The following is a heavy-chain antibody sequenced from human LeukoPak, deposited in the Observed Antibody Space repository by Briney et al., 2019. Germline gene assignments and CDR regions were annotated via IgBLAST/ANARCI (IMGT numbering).Heavy chain of an antibody. CDR2: INHSGST. CDR3: ARGLLMAGKSKRFDY. CDR1: GGSFSGYY. J-gene: IGHJ4*02. D-gene: IGHD6-19*01. V-gene: IGHV4-34*01. Sequence: PAETLSLTCAVYGGSFSGYYWSWIRQPPGKGLEWIGEINHSGSTNYNPSLKSRVTISVDTSKNQFSLKLSSVTAADTAVYYCARGLLMAGKSKRFDYWGLGTLVTVSS.